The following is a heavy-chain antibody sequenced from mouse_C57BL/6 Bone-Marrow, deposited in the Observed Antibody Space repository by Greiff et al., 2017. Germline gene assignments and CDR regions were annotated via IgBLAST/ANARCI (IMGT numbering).Heavy chain of an antibody. D-gene: IGHD1-1*01. CDR2: IRNKANGYTT. CDR1: GFTFTDYY. CDR3: ARYDYGSSHWYCDV. J-gene: IGHJ1*03. V-gene: IGHV7-3*01. Sequence: EVMLVESGGGLVQPGGSLSLSCAASGFTFTDYYMSWVRQPPGKALEWLGFIRNKANGYTTEYSASVKGRFTISRDNSQSILYLQMNALRAEDSATYYCARYDYGSSHWYCDVWGTGTTVTVSS.